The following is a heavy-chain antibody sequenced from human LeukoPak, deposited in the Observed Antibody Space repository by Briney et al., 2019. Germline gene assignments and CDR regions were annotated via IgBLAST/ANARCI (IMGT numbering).Heavy chain of an antibody. D-gene: IGHD3/OR15-3a*01. CDR2: IHYSGAT. J-gene: IGHJ4*02. Sequence: TSETLSLTCAVYGVSLSGYYWSWIRQPPGKGLEWIGEIHYSGATNYGPSLKRRATISADISNNRLSLRLTSVTAADTAVFYCARGNLDGYYFDYWGQGTLVTVSS. V-gene: IGHV4-34*01. CDR3: ARGNLDGYYFDY. CDR1: GVSLSGYY.